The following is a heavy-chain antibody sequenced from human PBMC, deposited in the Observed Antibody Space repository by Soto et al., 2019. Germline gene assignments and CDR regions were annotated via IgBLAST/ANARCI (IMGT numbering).Heavy chain of an antibody. J-gene: IGHJ6*02. V-gene: IGHV5-10-1*01. CDR3: ASTGRDIVVVPAAIFYYGMDV. D-gene: IGHD2-2*01. Sequence: PGESLKISCKGSGYSFTSYWISWVRQMPGKGLEWMGRIDPSDSYTNYSPSFQGHVTISADKSISTAYLQWSSLKASDTAMYYCASTGRDIVVVPAAIFYYGMDVWGQGTTVTVSS. CDR2: IDPSDSYT. CDR1: GYSFTSYW.